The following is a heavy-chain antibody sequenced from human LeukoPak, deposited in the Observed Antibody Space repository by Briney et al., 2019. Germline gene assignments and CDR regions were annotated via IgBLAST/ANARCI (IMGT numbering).Heavy chain of an antibody. CDR2: IIPIFGTA. Sequence: SVKVSCKASGGTFSSYAIRWVREAPGQGLEWMGRIIPIFGTANYAQKFQGRVTITTDESTSTAYMELTSLRSEDTAVYYCARGSLGLSYYWGQGTLVTVSS. CDR1: GGTFSSYA. J-gene: IGHJ4*02. D-gene: IGHD3-16*01. V-gene: IGHV1-69*05. CDR3: ARGSLGLSYY.